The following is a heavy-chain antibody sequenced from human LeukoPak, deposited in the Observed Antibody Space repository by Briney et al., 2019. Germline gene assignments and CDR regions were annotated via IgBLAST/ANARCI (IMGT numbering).Heavy chain of an antibody. J-gene: IGHJ6*02. CDR1: GFTVSSNY. V-gene: IGHV3-53*01. CDR3: ARDALGDYYYYYGMDV. CDR2: IYSGGST. Sequence: GGSLRLSCAASGFTVSSNYMSWVRQAPGKGLEWVSVIYSGGSTYYADSVKGRLTISRDNSKNTLYLQMNSLRAEDTAVYYCARDALGDYYYYYGMDVWGQGTTVTVSS. D-gene: IGHD1-26*01.